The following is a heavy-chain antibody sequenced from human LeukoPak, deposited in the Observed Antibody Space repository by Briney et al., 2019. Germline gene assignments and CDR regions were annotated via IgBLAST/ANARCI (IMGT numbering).Heavy chain of an antibody. CDR2: IYYSGST. J-gene: IGHJ6*02. CDR3: ARHGAGYSSSWYVSSSYGMDV. V-gene: IGHV4-59*08. D-gene: IGHD6-13*01. Sequence: PSETLSLTCTVSGGSISSYYWSWIRQPPGKGLEWIGYIYYSGSTNYNPSLKSRVTISVDTSKNQFSLKLSSVTAADTAVYYCARHGAGYSSSWYVSSSYGMDVWGQGTTVTVSS. CDR1: GGSISSYY.